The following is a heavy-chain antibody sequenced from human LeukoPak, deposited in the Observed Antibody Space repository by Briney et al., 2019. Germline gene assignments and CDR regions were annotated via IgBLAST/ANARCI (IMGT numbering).Heavy chain of an antibody. CDR1: GFTFSSHW. J-gene: IGHJ3*02. V-gene: IGHV3-74*01. D-gene: IGHD1-1*01. CDR3: ARGGHDPGIPFDI. Sequence: GGSLRLSCAASGFTFSSHWMHWVRQAPGKGLVWVSHIKSDGSGTSYADSVKGRFTISRDNAKNSLYLQMNSLRADDTAVYYCARGGHDPGIPFDIWGQGTMVTVSS. CDR2: IKSDGSGT.